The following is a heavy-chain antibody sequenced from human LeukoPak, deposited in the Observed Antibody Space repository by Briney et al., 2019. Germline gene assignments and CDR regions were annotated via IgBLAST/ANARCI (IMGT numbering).Heavy chain of an antibody. D-gene: IGHD3-22*01. Sequence: GGSLRLSCAASGFTFSSYGMHWVRQAPGKGLEWVAVISYDGSNKYYADSVKGRFTISRDNSKNTLYLQMNSLRAEDTAVYYCAKDFGYYYDSSGYYPNPYGMDVWGQGTTVTVSS. J-gene: IGHJ6*02. CDR3: AKDFGYYYDSSGYYPNPYGMDV. V-gene: IGHV3-30*18. CDR2: ISYDGSNK. CDR1: GFTFSSYG.